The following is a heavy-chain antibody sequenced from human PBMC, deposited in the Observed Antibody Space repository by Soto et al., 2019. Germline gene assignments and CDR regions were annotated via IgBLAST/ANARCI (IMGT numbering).Heavy chain of an antibody. V-gene: IGHV3-30-3*01. CDR2: VIHDGSDK. CDR3: ARDGGSGWLDY. D-gene: IGHD6-19*01. J-gene: IGHJ4*02. Sequence: HPGGSLRLSCAAFGFTFPTYTIHWVRRAPGKGLEWVALVIHDGSDKYYADSVKGRFTISRDNFKSTLFLQMNSLRPEDTAVYYCARDGGSGWLDYWGQGTLVTVSS. CDR1: GFTFPTYT.